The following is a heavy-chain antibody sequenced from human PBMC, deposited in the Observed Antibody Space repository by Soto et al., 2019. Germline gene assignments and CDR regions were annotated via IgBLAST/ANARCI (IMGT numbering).Heavy chain of an antibody. Sequence: PSETLSLTCSVSGGSVSNKTYYWSWIRQPPGKRLEWIGYAYYSGTTNYNPSLKSRVTISVDLSENQFSLRLSSVTTADTALYYCARTTAVPNTLRSRYFFDYWGQGTLVTVSS. CDR3: ARTTAVPNTLRSRYFFDY. CDR1: GGSVSNKTYY. D-gene: IGHD4-17*01. V-gene: IGHV4-61*01. J-gene: IGHJ4*02. CDR2: AYYSGTT.